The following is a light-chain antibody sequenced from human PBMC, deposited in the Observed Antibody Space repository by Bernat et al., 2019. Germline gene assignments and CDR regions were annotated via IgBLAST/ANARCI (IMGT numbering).Light chain of an antibody. V-gene: IGKV1-9*01. J-gene: IGKJ5*01. Sequence: DIQLTHSPSFLSASVGDRVTITCRASQGISSSLAWYQQRPGTAPKLLIHAASTLQSGVPSRFSGSGSGTEFTLTISSLQPEDFATYYCQQLNSYPITLGQGTRLQIK. CDR2: AAS. CDR1: QGISSS. CDR3: QQLNSYPIT.